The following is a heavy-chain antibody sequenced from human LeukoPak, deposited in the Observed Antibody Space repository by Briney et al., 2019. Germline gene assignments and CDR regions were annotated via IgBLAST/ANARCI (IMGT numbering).Heavy chain of an antibody. CDR3: ARPAYGGNPGGEFDP. V-gene: IGHV4-34*01. CDR1: GGSFSGYY. CDR2: INHSGST. J-gene: IGHJ5*02. Sequence: SETLSLTCAVYGGSFSGYYWSWIRQPPGKGLEWIGEINHSGSTNYNPSLKSRVTISVDTSKNQFSLKLSSVTAADTAVYYCARPAYGGNPGGEFDPWGQGTLVTVSS. D-gene: IGHD4-23*01.